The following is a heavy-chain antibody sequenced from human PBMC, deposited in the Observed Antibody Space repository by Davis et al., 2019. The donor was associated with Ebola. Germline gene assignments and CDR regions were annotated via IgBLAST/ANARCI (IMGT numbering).Heavy chain of an antibody. J-gene: IGHJ3*02. V-gene: IGHV1-18*01. Sequence: ASVKVSCKASGYTFTSYGISWVRQAPGQGLEWMGWISAYNGNTNYAQKLQGRVTMTTDTSTSTAYMELRSLRSDDTAVYYCARDPGSYHEDDAFDIWGQGTMVTVSS. CDR1: GYTFTSYG. D-gene: IGHD1-26*01. CDR3: ARDPGSYHEDDAFDI. CDR2: ISAYNGNT.